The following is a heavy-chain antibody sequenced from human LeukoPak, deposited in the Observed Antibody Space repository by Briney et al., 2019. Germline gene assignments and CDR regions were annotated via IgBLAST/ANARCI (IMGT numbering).Heavy chain of an antibody. V-gene: IGHV4-4*07. Sequence: SETLSLTCTVSGGSISSYYWSWIRQPAGKGLEWIGRIYTSGSTNYNPSLKSRVTMSVDTSKNQFSLKLSSVTAADTAVYYCARDRCSSTSCNYNWFDPWGQGTLVTVSS. CDR3: ARDRCSSTSCNYNWFDP. D-gene: IGHD2-2*01. CDR1: GGSISSYY. CDR2: IYTSGST. J-gene: IGHJ5*02.